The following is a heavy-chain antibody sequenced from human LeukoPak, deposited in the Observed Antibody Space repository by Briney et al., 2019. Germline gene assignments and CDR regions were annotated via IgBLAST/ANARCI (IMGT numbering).Heavy chain of an antibody. V-gene: IGHV4-30-2*02. CDR1: GGSISSGGYY. D-gene: IGHD6-13*01. CDR3: ARSPTGHGSWYYFDY. CDR2: IYHSGST. J-gene: IGHJ4*02. Sequence: SETLSLTCTVSGGSISSGGYYWSWIRQPPGKGLEWIGYIYHSGSTYYNPSLKSRVTISVDRSKNQFSLKLSSVTAADTAVYYCARSPTGHGSWYYFDYWGQGTLVTVSS.